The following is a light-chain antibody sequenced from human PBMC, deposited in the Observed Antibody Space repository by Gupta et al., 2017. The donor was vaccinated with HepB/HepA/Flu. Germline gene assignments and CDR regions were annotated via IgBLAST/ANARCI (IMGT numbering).Light chain of an antibody. CDR1: SSNIGRNT. Sequence: QSVLPQPPSAPGTTRQRVTISCSGSSSNIGRNTVNWYQQLPGTAPKLLIYSSNQRPSRVPDRFSGSKSGPSGSLAISGLQSDDEADYYCAAWDDSLNGYVFGTGTKVTVL. J-gene: IGLJ1*01. CDR3: AAWDDSLNGYV. V-gene: IGLV1-44*01. CDR2: SSN.